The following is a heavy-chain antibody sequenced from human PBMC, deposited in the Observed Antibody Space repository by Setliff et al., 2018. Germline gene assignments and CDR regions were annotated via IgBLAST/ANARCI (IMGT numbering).Heavy chain of an antibody. CDR2: IYTSGST. J-gene: IGHJ4*02. CDR1: GGSISSYY. V-gene: IGHV4-4*07. CDR3: ARGIITMVRGVITFSYYFDY. D-gene: IGHD3-10*01. Sequence: SETLSLTCTVSGGSISSYYWSWIRQPAGKGLEWIGCIYTSGSTNYNPSLKSRVTMSVDTSKNQFSLKLSSVTAADTAVYYCARGIITMVRGVITFSYYFDYWGQGTLVTVSS.